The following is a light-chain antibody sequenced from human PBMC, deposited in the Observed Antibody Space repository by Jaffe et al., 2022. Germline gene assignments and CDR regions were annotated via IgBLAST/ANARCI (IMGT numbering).Light chain of an antibody. CDR3: CSYAGTHYV. CDR2: EVS. CDR1: SSDVGSYNL. V-gene: IGLV2-23*02. J-gene: IGLJ1*01. Sequence: QSALTQPASVSGSPGQSITLSCTGTSSDVGSYNLVSWYQQYPGKAPKLMIYEVSKRPSGVSNRFSGSKSGNTASLTISGLQAEDEADYYCCSYAGTHYVFGTGTEVTVL.